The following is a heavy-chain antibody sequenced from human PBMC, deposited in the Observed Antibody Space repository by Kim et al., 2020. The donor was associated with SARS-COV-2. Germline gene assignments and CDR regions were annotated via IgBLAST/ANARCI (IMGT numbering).Heavy chain of an antibody. CDR3: AKDFYSSGWLRGFDY. Sequence: SVKGRFTISRDNSKNTLYLQMNSLRAEDTAVYYCAKDFYSSGWLRGFDYWGQGTLVTVSS. J-gene: IGHJ4*02. D-gene: IGHD6-19*01. V-gene: IGHV3-23*01.